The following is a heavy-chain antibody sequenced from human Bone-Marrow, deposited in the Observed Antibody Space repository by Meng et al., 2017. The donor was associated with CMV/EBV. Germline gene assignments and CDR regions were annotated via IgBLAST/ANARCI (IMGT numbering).Heavy chain of an antibody. V-gene: IGHV3-21*01. CDR3: AREGFLDIVLMVYAPVYFDY. D-gene: IGHD2-8*01. Sequence: GEHLKISCAASGFTFSSYSMNWVRQAPGKGLEWVSSISSSSSYIYYADSVKGRFTISRDNAKNSLYLQMNSLRAEDTAVYYCAREGFLDIVLMVYAPVYFDYWGQGTLVTVSS. CDR1: GFTFSSYS. J-gene: IGHJ4*02. CDR2: ISSSSSYI.